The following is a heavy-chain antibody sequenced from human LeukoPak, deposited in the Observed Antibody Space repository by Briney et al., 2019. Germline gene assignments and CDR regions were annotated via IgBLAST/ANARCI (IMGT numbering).Heavy chain of an antibody. V-gene: IGHV4-4*02. Sequence: SETLSLTCAVSGGSISSSNWWSWVRQPPGKGLEWIGEIYHSGSTNYNPSLKSRVTISVDTSKNQFSLKLSSVTAADTAVYYCARDTGGDGDAFDIWGQGTMVTVSS. CDR2: IYHSGST. CDR3: ARDTGGDGDAFDI. J-gene: IGHJ3*02. CDR1: GGSISSSNW. D-gene: IGHD2-21*02.